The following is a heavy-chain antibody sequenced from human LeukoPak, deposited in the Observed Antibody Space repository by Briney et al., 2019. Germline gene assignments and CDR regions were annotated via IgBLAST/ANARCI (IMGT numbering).Heavy chain of an antibody. V-gene: IGHV4-39*01. CDR3: ARHDFFDADAFDI. CDR2: IYYSGSA. CDR1: GGSTSNINYY. Sequence: PSETLSLTCTVAGGSTSNINYYWGWIRQPPGKGLEWIGNIYYSGSAYYNPSLKSRVTISVHTSVNQFSLRLSSVTAADTAVYYCARHDFFDADAFDIWGQGTMVTVSS. D-gene: IGHD2/OR15-2a*01. J-gene: IGHJ3*02.